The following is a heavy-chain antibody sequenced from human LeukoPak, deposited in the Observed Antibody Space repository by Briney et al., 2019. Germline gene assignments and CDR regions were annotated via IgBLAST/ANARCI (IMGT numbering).Heavy chain of an antibody. Sequence: PLSSVKLSCKASGYTFTDYYMHWVRQAPGQGFEWMGWINPNDGGTNYARKFQGRVTMTRDTSISTAHMEVSRLRSDDTAVYYCARANFLYCSSSTCLFDYWGQGTLVTVSS. CDR1: GYTFTDYY. CDR2: INPNDGGT. J-gene: IGHJ4*02. D-gene: IGHD2-2*01. CDR3: ARANFLYCSSSTCLFDY. V-gene: IGHV1-2*02.